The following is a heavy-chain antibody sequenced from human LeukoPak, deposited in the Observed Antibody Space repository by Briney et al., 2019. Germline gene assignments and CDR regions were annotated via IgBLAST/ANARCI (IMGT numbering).Heavy chain of an antibody. D-gene: IGHD2-2*02. CDR3: ARDPIPAAIGDYYYYGMDV. Sequence: SETLSLTCTVSGGSISSGDYYWSWIRQPPGKGLEWIGYIYYSGSTYYNPSLKSRVTISVDTSKNQFSLKLSSVTAADTAVYYCARDPIPAAIGDYYYYGMDVWGQGTTVTVSS. CDR1: GGSISSGDYY. CDR2: IYYSGST. J-gene: IGHJ6*02. V-gene: IGHV4-30-4*01.